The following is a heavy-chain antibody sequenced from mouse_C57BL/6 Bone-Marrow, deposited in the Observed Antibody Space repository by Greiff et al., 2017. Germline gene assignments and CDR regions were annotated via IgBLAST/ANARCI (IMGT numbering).Heavy chain of an antibody. Sequence: QVQLQQSGAELARPGASVKMSCKASGYTFTSSTMHWVKQRPGQGLEWIGYINPSSGYTKYNPKFQDKATLTADKSSSTAYMQLSSLTSEDSAVYYCARRNYCEDWGQGTTVTVSS. CDR1: GYTFTSST. CDR2: INPSSGYT. CDR3: ARRNYCED. V-gene: IGHV1-4*01. J-gene: IGHJ2*01.